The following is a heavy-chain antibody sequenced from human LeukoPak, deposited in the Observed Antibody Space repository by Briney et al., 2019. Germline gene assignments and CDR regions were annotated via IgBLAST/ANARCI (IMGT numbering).Heavy chain of an antibody. CDR3: ASQLVFRSPFDY. CDR1: GFTFSAYS. Sequence: GGSLRLSCAASGFTFSAYSMNWVRQAPGKGLEWVSYISSSSGTIFYADSVKGRFTISRDNAKNSLYLQMNSLRDEDTAVYYCASQLVFRSPFDYWGQGTLVTISS. V-gene: IGHV3-48*02. J-gene: IGHJ4*02. CDR2: ISSSSGTI.